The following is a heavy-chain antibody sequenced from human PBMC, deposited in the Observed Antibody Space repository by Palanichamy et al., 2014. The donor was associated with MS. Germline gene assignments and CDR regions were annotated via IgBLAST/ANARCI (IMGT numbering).Heavy chain of an antibody. V-gene: IGHV4-34*01. J-gene: IGHJ1*01. Sequence: QVQLQQWGAGLLKPSETLALTCAVYGGSFSGYYWSWIRQPPGKGLEWIGEINHSGVTNYNPSLKSRATISVDTSKSQFSLKMSSVTAADTAMYYCARRAVAGTRHFQHWGQGTLVTVSS. D-gene: IGHD6-19*01. CDR3: ARRAVAGTRHFQH. CDR1: GGSFSGYY. CDR2: INHSGVT.